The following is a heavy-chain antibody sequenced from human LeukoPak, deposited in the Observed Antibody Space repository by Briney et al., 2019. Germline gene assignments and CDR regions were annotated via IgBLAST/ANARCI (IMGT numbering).Heavy chain of an antibody. D-gene: IGHD1-26*01. Sequence: ASVKVSCKASGGTFSSYTISWVRQAPGQGLEWMERIIPILGIANYAQKFQGRVTITADKSTSTAYMELSSLRSEDTAVYYCASNSGSYWEGFDYWGQGTLVTVSS. V-gene: IGHV1-69*02. CDR2: IIPILGIA. CDR1: GGTFSSYT. CDR3: ASNSGSYWEGFDY. J-gene: IGHJ4*02.